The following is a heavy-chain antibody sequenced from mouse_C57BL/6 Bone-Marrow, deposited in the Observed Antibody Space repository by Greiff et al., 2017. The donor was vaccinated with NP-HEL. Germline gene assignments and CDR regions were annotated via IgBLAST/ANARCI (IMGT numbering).Heavy chain of an antibody. V-gene: IGHV3-1*01. CDR2: ISYSGST. CDR3: ARSSFYWYFDV. J-gene: IGHJ1*03. D-gene: IGHD1-1*01. Sequence: EVQLVESGPGMVKPSQSLSLTCTVTGYSITSGYDWHWIRHFPGNKLEWMGYISYSGSTNYNPSLKSRISITHDTSKNHFFLKLNSVTTEETATYYCARSSFYWYFDVWGTGTTVTVSS. CDR1: GYSITSGYD.